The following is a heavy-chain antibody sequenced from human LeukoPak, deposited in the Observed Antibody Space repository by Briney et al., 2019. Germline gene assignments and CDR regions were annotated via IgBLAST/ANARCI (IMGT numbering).Heavy chain of an antibody. J-gene: IGHJ3*02. CDR1: GGSISSGSYY. D-gene: IGHD6-19*01. Sequence: SETLSLTCTVSGGSISSGSYYWSWIRQPAGKGLEWIGRIYTSGSTNYNPSLKSRVTISVDTSKNQFSLKLSSVTAADTAVYYCARAYSSGWREAFDIWGQGTMVTVSS. CDR2: IYTSGST. CDR3: ARAYSSGWREAFDI. V-gene: IGHV4-61*02.